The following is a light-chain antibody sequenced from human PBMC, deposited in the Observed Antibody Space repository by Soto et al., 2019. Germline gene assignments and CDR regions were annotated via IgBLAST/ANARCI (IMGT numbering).Light chain of an antibody. CDR1: TRDVGSHNF. Sequence: QSVLTQPASVSGSPGQSITISCTGTTRDVGSHNFVSWYQQLPGKAPKLLIYEVTNRPSGTSNRFSGSKSGNTASLTISGLQAEDEADYYCSSFTNSILVFGGGTKLTVL. CDR2: EVT. CDR3: SSFTNSILV. V-gene: IGLV2-14*01. J-gene: IGLJ3*02.